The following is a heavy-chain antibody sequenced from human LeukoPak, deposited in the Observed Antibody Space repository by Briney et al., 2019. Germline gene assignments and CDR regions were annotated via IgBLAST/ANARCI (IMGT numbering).Heavy chain of an antibody. CDR2: IWYDGSNK. D-gene: IGHD1-26*01. Sequence: PGRSLRISCAASGFTFSSYGMHWVREAPGKGLDWVAVIWYDGSNKYYADSVKGRFTISRDNSKSTLYLQMNSPRDEDTAVYFCARDRPPVGAIDYWGQGTLVTVSS. CDR1: GFTFSSYG. J-gene: IGHJ4*02. CDR3: ARDRPPVGAIDY. V-gene: IGHV3-33*01.